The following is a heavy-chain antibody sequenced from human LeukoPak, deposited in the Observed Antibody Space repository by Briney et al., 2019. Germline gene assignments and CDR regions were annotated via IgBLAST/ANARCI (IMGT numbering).Heavy chain of an antibody. J-gene: IGHJ3*02. V-gene: IGHV3-23*01. D-gene: IGHD4-11*01. CDR1: GLTFSSYA. CDR3: ATPHNYLRALDI. Sequence: GGSLRLSCAASGLTFSSYAMRWVRQAPGKGLEWVSGISGSGGTTDYADSVRGRFTISRDNSKNTLYLQMNGLRAEDTAIYYCATPHNYLRALDIWGQGTMVTVSS. CDR2: ISGSGGTT.